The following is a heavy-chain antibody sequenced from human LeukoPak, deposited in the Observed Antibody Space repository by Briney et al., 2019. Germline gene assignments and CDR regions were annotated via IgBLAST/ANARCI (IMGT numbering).Heavy chain of an antibody. V-gene: IGHV4-4*09. CDR2: IYTSGST. D-gene: IGHD2-2*02. CDR3: ARSNGYCSSTSCYISWFDP. CDR1: GGSISSYY. Sequence: SETLSLTCTVSGGSISSYYWSWIWQPPGKGLEWIGYIYTSGSTNYNPSLKSRVTISVDTSKNQFSLKLSSVTAADTAVYYCARSNGYCSSTSCYISWFDPWGQGTLVTVSS. J-gene: IGHJ5*02.